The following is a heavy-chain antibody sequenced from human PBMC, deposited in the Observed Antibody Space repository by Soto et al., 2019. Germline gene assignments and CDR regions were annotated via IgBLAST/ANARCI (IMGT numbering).Heavy chain of an antibody. Sequence: ASVKVSCKASGYTFTSYAMHWVRQAPGQRLEWMGWINAGNGNTKYSQKFQGRVTITRDTSASTAYMELSSLRSEDTAVYYCARSVVVTTAPDYWGQGNPVTVS. CDR2: INAGNGNT. V-gene: IGHV1-3*01. CDR1: GYTFTSYA. J-gene: IGHJ4*02. CDR3: ARSVVVTTAPDY. D-gene: IGHD2-2*01.